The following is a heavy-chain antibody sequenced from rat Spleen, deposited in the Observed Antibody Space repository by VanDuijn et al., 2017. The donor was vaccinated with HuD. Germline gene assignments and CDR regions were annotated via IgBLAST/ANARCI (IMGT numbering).Heavy chain of an antibody. Sequence: EVQLVESGGGLVQPGRSLKLSCAASRFTFSGFPMAWVRQAPTKGLEWVASISTGGGNTYYRDSVKGRFTISRDNAKSSLYLQMDSLRSEDTATYYCARRHYGYTDYFDYWGQGVMVTVSS. J-gene: IGHJ2*01. CDR1: RFTFSGFP. CDR2: ISTGGGNT. CDR3: ARRHYGYTDYFDY. D-gene: IGHD1-9*01. V-gene: IGHV5-25*01.